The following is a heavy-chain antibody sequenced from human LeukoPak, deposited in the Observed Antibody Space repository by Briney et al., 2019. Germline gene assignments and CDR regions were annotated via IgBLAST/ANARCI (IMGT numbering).Heavy chain of an antibody. CDR2: IRYDGSNK. CDR1: GFTFSSYA. Sequence: QSGGSLRLSCAASGFTFSSYAMSWVRQAPGKGLEWVAFIRYDGSNKYYADSVKGRFTISRDNSKNTLYLQMNSLRAEDTAVYYCAKDGYCSSTSCYTLSYYYYMDVWGKGTTVTISS. CDR3: AKDGYCSSTSCYTLSYYYYMDV. D-gene: IGHD2-2*02. J-gene: IGHJ6*03. V-gene: IGHV3-30*02.